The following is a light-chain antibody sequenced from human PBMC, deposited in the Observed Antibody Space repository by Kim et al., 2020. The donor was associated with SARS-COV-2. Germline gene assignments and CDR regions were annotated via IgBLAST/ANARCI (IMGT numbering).Light chain of an antibody. CDR2: GAS. CDR3: QQYGSSPT. CDR1: RSVSSGS. J-gene: IGKJ1*01. V-gene: IGKV3-20*01. Sequence: LSPEERATPSCRASRSVSSGSVAWYQQKPGQAPRLLFYGASSRATGVPDRFSGSGSGTDFTLTITRLEPEDFAIYYCQQYGSSPTFGQGTKVDIK.